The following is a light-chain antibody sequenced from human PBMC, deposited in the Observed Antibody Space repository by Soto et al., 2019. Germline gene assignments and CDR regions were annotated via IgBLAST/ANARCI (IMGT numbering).Light chain of an antibody. CDR2: AAS. J-gene: IGKJ2*01. V-gene: IGKV1-39*01. CDR1: QIINNH. CDR3: QQTFGMPFT. Sequence: DIQMTQSPSSLSAPVGDRVTITCRASQIINNHLNWYQQKPGKAPKLLIYAASSLQIGVPSGFSGSGSGTDFTLTISSLQPEDSATYYCQQTFGMPFTFGQGTKVEIK.